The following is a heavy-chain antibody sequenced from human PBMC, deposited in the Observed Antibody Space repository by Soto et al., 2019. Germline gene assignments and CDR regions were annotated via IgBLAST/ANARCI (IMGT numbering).Heavy chain of an antibody. Sequence: PGGSLRLSCAASGFTFSSHAMSWVRQAPGKGLEWVSAISGSGGSTYYADSVKGRFTISRDNSKNTLYLQMNSLRAEDTAVYYCAKDPDIVVVPARWGYYYYGMDVWGQGTTVTVSS. CDR2: ISGSGGST. CDR3: AKDPDIVVVPARWGYYYYGMDV. V-gene: IGHV3-23*01. CDR1: GFTFSSHA. D-gene: IGHD2-2*01. J-gene: IGHJ6*02.